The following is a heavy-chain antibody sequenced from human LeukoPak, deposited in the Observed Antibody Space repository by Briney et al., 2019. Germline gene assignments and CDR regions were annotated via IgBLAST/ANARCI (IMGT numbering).Heavy chain of an antibody. J-gene: IGHJ4*02. Sequence: PSETLSLTCTVSGGSISSGGYYWSWIRQHPGKGLEWIGYIYYSGSTYYNPSLKSRVTISVDTSKNQFSLKLSSVTAADTAVYYCARECIAAAGNTFDYWGQGTLVTVSS. CDR1: GGSISSGGYY. CDR3: ARECIAAAGNTFDY. D-gene: IGHD6-13*01. CDR2: IYYSGST. V-gene: IGHV4-31*03.